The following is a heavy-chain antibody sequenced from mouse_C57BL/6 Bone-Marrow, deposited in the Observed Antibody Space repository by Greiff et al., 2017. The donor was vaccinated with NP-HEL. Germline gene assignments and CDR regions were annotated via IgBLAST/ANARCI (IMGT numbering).Heavy chain of an antibody. CDR1: GYTFTSYW. D-gene: IGHD2-3*01. V-gene: IGHV1-69*01. Sequence: QVQLQQPGAELVMPGASVKLSCKASGYTFTSYWMHWVKPRPGQGLEWIGEIDPSDSYTNYNQKFKGKSTLTVDKSDSTAYMQLSILSSEDSAVYYCASYDGYTGYFDYWGQGTTLTVSS. J-gene: IGHJ2*01. CDR2: IDPSDSYT. CDR3: ASYDGYTGYFDY.